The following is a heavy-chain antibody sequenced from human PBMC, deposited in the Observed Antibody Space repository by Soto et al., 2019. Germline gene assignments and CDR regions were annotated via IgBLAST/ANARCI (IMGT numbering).Heavy chain of an antibody. CDR1: GFMFNNSA. J-gene: IGHJ3*02. CDR3: DKSKAVVFAALDI. Sequence: EVELLESGGGLVQPGGSLRLSCKASGFMFNNSAMTWVRQAPGQGLQWVASVSDNGGSRGGTYYADSVKGRFTISRDNPKTSLYLKLDSLTGGDTAVYSCDKSKAVVFAALDIGGQGTMAPVSS. CDR2: VSDNGGSRGGT. V-gene: IGHV3-23*01. D-gene: IGHD2-21*01.